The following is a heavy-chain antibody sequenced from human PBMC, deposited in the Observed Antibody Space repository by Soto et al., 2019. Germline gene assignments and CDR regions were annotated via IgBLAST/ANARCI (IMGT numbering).Heavy chain of an antibody. V-gene: IGHV4-31*03. Sequence: KASETLSLTCTVSGGSISSGGYYWSWIRQHPGKGLEWIGYIYYSGSTYYNPSLKSRVTISVDTSKNQFSLKLSSVTAADTAVYYCARVIQLWYYFDYWGQGTLVTVSS. CDR2: IYYSGST. CDR3: ARVIQLWYYFDY. D-gene: IGHD5-18*01. J-gene: IGHJ4*02. CDR1: GGSISSGGYY.